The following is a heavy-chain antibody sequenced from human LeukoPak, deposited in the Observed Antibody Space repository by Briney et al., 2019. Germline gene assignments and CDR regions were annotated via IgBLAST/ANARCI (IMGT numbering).Heavy chain of an antibody. J-gene: IGHJ4*02. Sequence: ASVKVSCKASVYTFTSCDINWVLQAPGQGLEWMGWMNPNSGNTGYGRSFQGRITMTRDISIGTAYMELSNLTSEDTAIYYCTRGSSGRRDNWGQGTLVTVSA. CDR2: MNPNSGNT. CDR3: TRGSSGRRDN. V-gene: IGHV1-8*01. CDR1: VYTFTSCD. D-gene: IGHD6-19*01.